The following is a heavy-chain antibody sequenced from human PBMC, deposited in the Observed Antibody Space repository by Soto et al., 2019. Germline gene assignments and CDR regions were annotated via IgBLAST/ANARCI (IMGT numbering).Heavy chain of an antibody. V-gene: IGHV3-23*01. J-gene: IGHJ4*02. CDR3: VKWNGYGDY. D-gene: IGHD1-1*01. CDR1: GFTFTNYG. Sequence: VQLLASGGGLVQPGGSLRLSCVVSGFTFTNYGVTWVRQAPGKGLQWVSGFSGGSGTTHYTDSVKGRFTISRDDSKSTVYLQMNSLGVDDTAVYYCVKWNGYGDYWGQGTLVTVSS. CDR2: FSGGSGTT.